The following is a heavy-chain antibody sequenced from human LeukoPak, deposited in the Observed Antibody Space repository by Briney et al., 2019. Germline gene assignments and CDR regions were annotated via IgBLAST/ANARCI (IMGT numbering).Heavy chain of an antibody. J-gene: IGHJ4*02. V-gene: IGHV3-23*01. CDR1: GFTFSSYA. D-gene: IGHD6-13*01. Sequence: GGSLRLSCGASGFTFSSYAMSWVRQAPGKGLEWVSAISGSGGSIYYADSVKGRFTISRDNAKNSLYLQMNSLRAEDTAVYYCAREGSHGYYFDYWGQGTLVTVSS. CDR3: AREGSHGYYFDY. CDR2: ISGSGGSI.